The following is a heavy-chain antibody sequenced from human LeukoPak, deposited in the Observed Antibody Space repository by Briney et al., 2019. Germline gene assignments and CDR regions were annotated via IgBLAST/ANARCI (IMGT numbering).Heavy chain of an antibody. J-gene: IGHJ4*02. CDR1: GCSISSSSYY. V-gene: IGHV4-39*01. Sequence: SETLSLTCTVSGCSISSSSYYWGWLRQPPGQGLEWIGSFCYSGSTYYNPTLKSRVTISVDTSKNQFSLKLSSVTAADTAVYYCARTMPTGYSSSRFTFDYWGQGTLVTASS. CDR2: FCYSGST. D-gene: IGHD6-13*01. CDR3: ARTMPTGYSSSRFTFDY.